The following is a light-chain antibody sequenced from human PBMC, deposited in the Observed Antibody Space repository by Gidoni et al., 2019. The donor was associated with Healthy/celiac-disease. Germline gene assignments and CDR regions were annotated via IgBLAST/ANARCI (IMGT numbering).Light chain of an antibody. Sequence: DIQMTQSPSTLSASVGDRVTITCRASQRISSWLAWYQQKPGKAPKLLIYKASSLESGVPSRFSGSGSGTEFTLTISSLQPDDFATYYCQQYNSYSEFXQXTKVEIK. CDR1: QRISSW. J-gene: IGKJ1*01. CDR3: QQYNSYSE. CDR2: KAS. V-gene: IGKV1-5*03.